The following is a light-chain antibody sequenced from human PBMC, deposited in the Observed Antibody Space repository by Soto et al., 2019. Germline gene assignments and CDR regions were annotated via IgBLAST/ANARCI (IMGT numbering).Light chain of an antibody. CDR3: QQDNSCPLT. CDR1: PSNSNH. J-gene: IGKJ4*01. V-gene: IGKV1-39*01. CDR2: AAS. Sequence: PLSESPSSLSASVGDRPTITCRASPSNSNHLSWYQQKPGKAPKLLIVAASSLQCGVPARFSGSGSGTDFTLTISSLQAEDVATYYCQQDNSCPLTFGGGTKVDIK.